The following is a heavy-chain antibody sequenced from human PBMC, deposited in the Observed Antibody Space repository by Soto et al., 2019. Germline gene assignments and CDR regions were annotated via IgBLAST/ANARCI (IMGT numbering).Heavy chain of an antibody. Sequence: QITLKESGPTLVKPTQTLTLTCTFSGFSLSTSGVGVGWIHQPPGKALGLLALIYWDDDKRYNPSLNSRHTITNDTTKNQMVLTMTNMDPVDTATYYYAHSRGATTTPKPGWGWFDPWGQGTLVTVS. J-gene: IGHJ5*02. CDR3: AHSRGATTTPKPGWGWFDP. D-gene: IGHD1-26*01. CDR2: IYWDDDK. V-gene: IGHV2-5*02. CDR1: GFSLSTSGVG.